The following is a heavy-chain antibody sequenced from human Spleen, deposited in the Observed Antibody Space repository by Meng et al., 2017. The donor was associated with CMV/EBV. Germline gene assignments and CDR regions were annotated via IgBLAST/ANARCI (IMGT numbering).Heavy chain of an antibody. CDR1: GGTFSSYA. CDR2: INPSGGST. D-gene: IGHD6-13*01. CDR3: SSLRSEDTAVYYCARQPFKQQLVYYFDY. Sequence: ASVKVSCKASGGTFSSYAISWVRQAPGQGLEWMGIINPSGGSTTYAQKFQGRVTMTRDTSTSTVYMELSRDTSTSTVYMELSSLRSEDTAVYYCARQPFKQQLVYYFDYWGQGTLVTVSS. J-gene: IGHJ4*02. V-gene: IGHV1-46*01.